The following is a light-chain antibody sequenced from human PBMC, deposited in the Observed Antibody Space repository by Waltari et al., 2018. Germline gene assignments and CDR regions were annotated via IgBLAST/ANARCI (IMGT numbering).Light chain of an antibody. Sequence: DIQMTQSPSSLSASVGDTVAITCRASQSISNYLNWYQQKPGQAPKLLIYAASSLQGGVSSRFSGSGSGTDFTLTISRLQPEDFATYYCQQSLITPPITFGQGTRLDIK. CDR3: QQSLITPPIT. CDR1: QSISNY. J-gene: IGKJ5*01. CDR2: AAS. V-gene: IGKV1-39*01.